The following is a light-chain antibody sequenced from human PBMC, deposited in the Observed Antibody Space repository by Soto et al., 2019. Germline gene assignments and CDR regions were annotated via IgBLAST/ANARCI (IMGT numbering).Light chain of an antibody. V-gene: IGKV3-15*01. CDR2: GAS. Sequence: EMVMTQSPATLSVSPGERATLSCRASQSVSSSLAWYQQKPGQAPRLLIFGASIRATGIPARFSGSGSGTEFTLTISSLQSEDFAVYYCQQYNTWPRTFGQGTKVEIK. CDR3: QQYNTWPRT. J-gene: IGKJ1*01. CDR1: QSVSSS.